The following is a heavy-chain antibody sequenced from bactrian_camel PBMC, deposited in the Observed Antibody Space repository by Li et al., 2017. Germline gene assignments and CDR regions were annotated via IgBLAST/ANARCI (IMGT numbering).Heavy chain of an antibody. CDR1: GHIDSSCQ. Sequence: VQLVESGGGSVQVGGSLKLSCAASGHIDSSCQMGWYRQTPGQGRRELVAAITSDGSTIYSDSVKGRVTISQDKAKNTLTLQMNSLKIDDTAVYYCQPHGRSYIDINCRARLGPGTQVTVS. J-gene: IGHJ4*01. V-gene: IGHV3S57*01. D-gene: IGHD4*01. CDR2: ITSDGST.